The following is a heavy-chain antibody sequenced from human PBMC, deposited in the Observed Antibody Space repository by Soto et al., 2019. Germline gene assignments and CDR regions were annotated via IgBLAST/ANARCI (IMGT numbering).Heavy chain of an antibody. D-gene: IGHD6-19*01. CDR1: GDSVSSNTAA. CDR2: TYYRSNWRH. Sequence: SQTLSLTCAISGDSVSSNTAAWNWIRSSPSRGLEWLGRTYYRSNWRHDYAVSVKSRITVNPDTSKNHFPLQLNSVTPDDTAVYYCARGVAGTGFDLWGQGTLVTVSS. V-gene: IGHV6-1*01. J-gene: IGHJ4*02. CDR3: ARGVAGTGFDL.